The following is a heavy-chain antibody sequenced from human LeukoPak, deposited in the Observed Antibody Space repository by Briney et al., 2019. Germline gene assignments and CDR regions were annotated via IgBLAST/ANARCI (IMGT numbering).Heavy chain of an antibody. D-gene: IGHD2-15*01. V-gene: IGHV3-48*01. CDR1: GFTFSSYT. CDR3: ARAWARVEYFDY. CDR2: ISSSSNTI. J-gene: IGHJ4*02. Sequence: GGSLRLSCAASGFTFSSYTMNWVRQAPGKGLEWVSYISSSSNTIYYADSVKGRFTISRDNAKNSLYLQMNSLRAEDTAVYYCARAWARVEYFDYWGQGTLVTVSS.